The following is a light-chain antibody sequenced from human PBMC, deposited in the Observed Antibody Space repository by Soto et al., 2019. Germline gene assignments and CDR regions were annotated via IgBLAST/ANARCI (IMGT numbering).Light chain of an antibody. J-gene: IGKJ4*01. Sequence: FVLTQSPGTLSLSPGDRVTLSCRASQSFSSYYLAWYQQKPGQAPRLLIYGASSRAPGTPDRFSGSGSGTDFSLTISRLEPEDFAVYFCQRYGSSVTFGGGTKV. CDR2: GAS. V-gene: IGKV3-20*01. CDR3: QRYGSSVT. CDR1: QSFSSYY.